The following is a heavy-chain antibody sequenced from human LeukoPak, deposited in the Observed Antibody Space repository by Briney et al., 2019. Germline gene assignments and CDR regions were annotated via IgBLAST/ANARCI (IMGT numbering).Heavy chain of an antibody. V-gene: IGHV4-30-4*01. CDR2: IYYSGST. CDR1: GGSISSGDYY. D-gene: IGHD6-13*01. J-gene: IGHJ3*02. Sequence: SQTLSLTCTVSGGSISSGDYYWSWIRQHPGKGLEWIGYIYYSGSTYYNPSLKSRVTISVDTSKNQFSLKLSSVTAADTAVYYCARATGIAPTGAFDIWGQGTMVTVSS. CDR3: ARATGIAPTGAFDI.